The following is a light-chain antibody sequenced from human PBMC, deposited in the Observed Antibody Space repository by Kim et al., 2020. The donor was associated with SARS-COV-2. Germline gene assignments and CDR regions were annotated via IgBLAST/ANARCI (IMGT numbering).Light chain of an antibody. Sequence: SSELTQDPAVSVALGQTVRITCQGDSLRRYYASWYQQKPGQAPVLVIYGKNNRPSGIPDRFSGSSSGNTASLTITGAQAEEEADYYCKSRDSSGKVVFGGGTQLPVL. CDR1: SLRRYY. CDR3: KSRDSSGKVV. V-gene: IGLV3-19*01. J-gene: IGLJ2*01. CDR2: GKN.